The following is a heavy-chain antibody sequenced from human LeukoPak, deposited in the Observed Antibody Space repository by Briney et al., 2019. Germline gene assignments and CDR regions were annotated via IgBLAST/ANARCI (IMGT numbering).Heavy chain of an antibody. Sequence: KASETLSLTCTVSGGSISSGSFCWSWIRQPAGKGLEWIGHIYTSGSTNYNPSLKSRVTISVDTSKNQFSLKLSSVTAADTAVYYCAKKDYYYMDVWGKGTTVTVSS. CDR3: AKKDYYYMDV. J-gene: IGHJ6*03. V-gene: IGHV4-61*09. CDR1: GGSISSGSFC. CDR2: IYTSGST.